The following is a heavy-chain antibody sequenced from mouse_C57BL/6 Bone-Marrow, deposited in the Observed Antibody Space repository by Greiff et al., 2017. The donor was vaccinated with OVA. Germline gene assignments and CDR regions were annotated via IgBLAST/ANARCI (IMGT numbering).Heavy chain of an antibody. Sequence: EVHLVESGGGLVQPGGSLKLSCAASGFTFSDFYMYWIRQTPEKRLEWVAYISNGGGSTYYPDTVKGRFTISRDNAKNTLYLQMSRLESEDTAMYYRARLDAMDYWGQGTSVTVSS. V-gene: IGHV5-12*01. CDR3: ARLDAMDY. J-gene: IGHJ4*01. CDR2: ISNGGGST. CDR1: GFTFSDFY.